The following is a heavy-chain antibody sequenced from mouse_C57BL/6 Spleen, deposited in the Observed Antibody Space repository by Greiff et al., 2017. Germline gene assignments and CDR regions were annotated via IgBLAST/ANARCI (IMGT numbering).Heavy chain of an antibody. CDR2: IDPEDGDT. D-gene: IGHD1-1*01. CDR3: TRGHYYGSSPFV. Sequence: EVQPQQSGAEPVRPGASVKLSCTASGFNIKDYYMHWVKQRPEQGLEWIGRIDPEDGDTEYAPKFQGKATMTADTSSNTAYLQLSSLTSEDTAVYYGTRGHYYGSSPFVWGTGTTVTVSS. V-gene: IGHV14-1*01. J-gene: IGHJ1*03. CDR1: GFNIKDYY.